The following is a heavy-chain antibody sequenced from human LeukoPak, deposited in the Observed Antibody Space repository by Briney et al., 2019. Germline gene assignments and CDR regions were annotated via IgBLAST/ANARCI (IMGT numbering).Heavy chain of an antibody. Sequence: GRSLRLSCAASGFTFSYYAMHWVRQAPGKGLEWVAVISYDGSNKYYADSVKGRFTISRDNSKNTLYLQMNSLRAEDTAVYYCAKELGWVDYYYYGMDVWGQGTTVTVSS. CDR3: AKELGWVDYYYYGMDV. CDR2: ISYDGSNK. J-gene: IGHJ6*02. D-gene: IGHD1-26*01. V-gene: IGHV3-30-3*02. CDR1: GFTFSYYA.